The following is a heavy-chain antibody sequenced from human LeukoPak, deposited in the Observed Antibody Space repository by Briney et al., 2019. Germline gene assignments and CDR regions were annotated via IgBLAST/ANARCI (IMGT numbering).Heavy chain of an antibody. J-gene: IGHJ4*02. CDR3: AKDRGQLWSSYYFDY. CDR2: ISSSSSYI. Sequence: PGGSLRLSCAASGFTFSSYGMHWVRQAPGKGLEWVSSISSSSSYIYYADSVKGRFTISRDNAKNSLYLQMNSLRAEDTAVYYCAKDRGQLWSSYYFDYWGQGTLVTVSS. V-gene: IGHV3-21*01. CDR1: GFTFSSYG. D-gene: IGHD5-18*01.